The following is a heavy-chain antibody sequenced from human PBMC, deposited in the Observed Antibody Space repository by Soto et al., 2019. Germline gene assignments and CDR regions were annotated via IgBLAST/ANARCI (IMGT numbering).Heavy chain of an antibody. Sequence: PSETLSLTCTVSDGSFSPNYWGWIRQPPGKGLEWIGYIYYAGTTTYNPSLKGRATISLDTSENQFSLKVRSVTAADTAVYYCARLGRYYQAFXSWGQGTLVXVSS. CDR1: DGSFSPNY. V-gene: IGHV4-59*08. CDR3: ARLGRYYQAFXS. CDR2: IYYAGTT. J-gene: IGHJ4*02. D-gene: IGHD3-22*01.